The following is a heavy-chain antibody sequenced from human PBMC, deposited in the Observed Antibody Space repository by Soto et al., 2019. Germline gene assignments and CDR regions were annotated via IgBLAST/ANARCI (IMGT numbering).Heavy chain of an antibody. J-gene: IGHJ4*02. D-gene: IGHD6-13*01. CDR3: ARGASSSWTSLDY. CDR2: IDAGTGNT. V-gene: IGHV1-3*01. Sequence: SVKVSCKASGYSFTNYAIYWVRQAPGQRLEWMGRIDAGTGNTKYSQQFQGRVTIIRDTSASTAYMELSSLTSEDTAVYYCARGASSSWTSLDYWGQGTPVTVSS. CDR1: GYSFTNYA.